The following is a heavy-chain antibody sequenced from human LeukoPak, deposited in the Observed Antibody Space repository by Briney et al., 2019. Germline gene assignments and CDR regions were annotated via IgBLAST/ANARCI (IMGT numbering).Heavy chain of an antibody. CDR1: GGTFSSYA. D-gene: IGHD6-13*01. CDR2: IIPIFGTA. Sequence: ASVKVSCKASGGTFSSYAISWVRQAPGQGLEWMGGIIPIFGTANYAQKFQGRVTITADESTSTAYMELSSLRSEDTAVYYCARERKAAAGLYVDYWGQGTLVTVSS. V-gene: IGHV1-69*13. CDR3: ARERKAAAGLYVDY. J-gene: IGHJ4*02.